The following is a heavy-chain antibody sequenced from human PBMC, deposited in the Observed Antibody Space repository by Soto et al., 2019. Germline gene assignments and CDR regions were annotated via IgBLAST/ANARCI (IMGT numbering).Heavy chain of an antibody. CDR3: ARVPDY. J-gene: IGHJ4*02. CDR1: GGSISSGGYS. CDR2: MYHSGST. D-gene: IGHD2-2*01. Sequence: QLQLRESGSGLVKPSQTLSLTCAVSGGSISSGGYSWSWIRQPPGKGLEWIGYMYHSGSTYYNPSLKSRVTISIDRSKNQFSLKLSSVTAADTDVYYCARVPDYWGQGILVTVSS. V-gene: IGHV4-30-2*01.